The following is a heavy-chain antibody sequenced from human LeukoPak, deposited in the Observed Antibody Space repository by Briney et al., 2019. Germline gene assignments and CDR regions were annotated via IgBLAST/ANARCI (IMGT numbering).Heavy chain of an antibody. Sequence: GGSLRLSCAASGFTFSSYAMSWVRQAPGRGLEWVSVISDSGGSTYYADSVKGRFTISRDNSENTLYLQMNSLRAEDTAVYYCAKDLVGTGAFDIWGQGTMVTVSS. V-gene: IGHV3-23*01. D-gene: IGHD2-21*02. CDR1: GFTFSSYA. J-gene: IGHJ3*02. CDR2: ISDSGGST. CDR3: AKDLVGTGAFDI.